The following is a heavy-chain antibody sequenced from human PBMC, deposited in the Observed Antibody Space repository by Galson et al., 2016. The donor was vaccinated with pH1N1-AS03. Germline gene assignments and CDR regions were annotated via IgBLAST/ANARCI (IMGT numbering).Heavy chain of an antibody. V-gene: IGHV3-21*01. D-gene: IGHD3-16*01. CDR2: IDSSGSHI. CDR1: GFIFSNFG. Sequence: SLRLSCAASGFIFSNFGMNWVRQAPGKGPEWVSSIDSSGSHIYYAHSLKGRFTFSRDNAKNSLFLQMNSLRADEDTAVYYCVTDGTFGSTVGHWGQGTLVTVSS. J-gene: IGHJ4*02. CDR3: VTDGTFGSTVGH.